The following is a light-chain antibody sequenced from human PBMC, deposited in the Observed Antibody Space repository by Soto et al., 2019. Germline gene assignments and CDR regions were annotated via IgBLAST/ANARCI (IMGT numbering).Light chain of an antibody. J-gene: IGKJ5*01. CDR2: DAS. CDR3: QQRSNWPRRT. CDR1: QSVSSY. V-gene: IGKV3-11*01. Sequence: EIVLTQSPATLSLSPGERATLSCRASQSVSSYLAWYQQKPGQAPRLLIYDASNRATGIPARFSGSGSGTDFTLTISSLEPEDFAVYYRQQRSNWPRRTFGQGTRLEIK.